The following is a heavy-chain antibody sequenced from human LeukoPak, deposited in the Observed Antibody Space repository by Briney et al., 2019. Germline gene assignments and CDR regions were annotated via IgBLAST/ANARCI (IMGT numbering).Heavy chain of an antibody. CDR1: GYTFTSYG. CDR2: INPNSGGT. V-gene: IGHV1-2*02. J-gene: IGHJ4*02. CDR3: ARDFIVWGDYGGGYYFDY. Sequence: ASVKVSCKASGYTFTSYGISWVRQAPGQGLEWMGWINPNSGGTNYAQKFQGRVTMTRDTSISTAYMELSRLRSDDTAVYYCARDFIVWGDYGGGYYFDYWGQGTLVTVSS. D-gene: IGHD4-17*01.